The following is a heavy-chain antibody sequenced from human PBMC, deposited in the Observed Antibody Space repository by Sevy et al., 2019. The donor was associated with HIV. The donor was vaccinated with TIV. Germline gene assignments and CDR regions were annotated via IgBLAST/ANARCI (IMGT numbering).Heavy chain of an antibody. J-gene: IGHJ4*02. CDR1: GFTFSSYS. D-gene: IGHD3-10*01. CDR2: ISSSSSTI. V-gene: IGHV3-48*02. Sequence: GGSLRLSCAASGFTFSSYSMNWVRQAPGKGLEWVSYISSSSSTIYYADSVKGRFTISRDNAKNSLYLQMNSLRDEDTAVYYCARLRITMVRGVIKGRSFDYWGQGTLVTVSS. CDR3: ARLRITMVRGVIKGRSFDY.